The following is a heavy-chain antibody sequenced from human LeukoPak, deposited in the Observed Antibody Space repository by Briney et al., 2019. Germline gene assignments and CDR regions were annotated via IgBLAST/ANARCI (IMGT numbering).Heavy chain of an antibody. V-gene: IGHV4-4*02. J-gene: IGHJ4*02. D-gene: IGHD4-23*01. CDR1: GGSISSSNW. CDR2: IYHSGST. Sequence: KASGTLSLTCAVSGGSISSSNWWSWVRQPPGKGLEWIGEIYHSGSTNYNPSLKSRVTISVDKSKNQFSLKLSSVTAADTAVYYCAREVSRWPYYFDYWGQGTLVTVSS. CDR3: AREVSRWPYYFDY.